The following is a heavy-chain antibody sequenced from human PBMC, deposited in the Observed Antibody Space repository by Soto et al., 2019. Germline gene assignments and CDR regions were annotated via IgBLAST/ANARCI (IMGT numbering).Heavy chain of an antibody. Sequence: QVQLVQSGAEVKKPGASVKVSCKASGYTFTSYDINWVRQATGQGLEWMGWMNPNSGNTGYAQKFQGRVTMTRNTSISTSYMGLSSLRSEDTAVYYCARSGYSSSWYGYYYYYMDVWGKGTTVTVSS. CDR1: GYTFTSYD. CDR3: ARSGYSSSWYGYYYYYMDV. V-gene: IGHV1-8*01. D-gene: IGHD6-13*01. J-gene: IGHJ6*03. CDR2: MNPNSGNT.